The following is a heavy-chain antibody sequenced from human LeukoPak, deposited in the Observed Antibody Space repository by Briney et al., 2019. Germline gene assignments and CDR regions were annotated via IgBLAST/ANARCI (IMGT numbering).Heavy chain of an antibody. D-gene: IGHD3-10*01. Sequence: SVRVSCKASGLTFTDYYFHWVRQAPGQGLEWMGWIIPILDIANYAQKFQGRVTITADKSTSTAYMELSSLRSEDTAVYYCARDRITMVRGVPSDYYGMDVWGQGTTVTVSS. J-gene: IGHJ6*02. CDR3: ARDRITMVRGVPSDYYGMDV. CDR2: IIPILDIA. CDR1: GLTFTDYY. V-gene: IGHV1-69*10.